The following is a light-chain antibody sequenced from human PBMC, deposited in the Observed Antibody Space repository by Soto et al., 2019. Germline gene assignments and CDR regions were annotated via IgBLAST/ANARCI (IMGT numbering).Light chain of an antibody. Sequence: DFQMTQSPSSLSASVGDRVTITCRASQDISDHLAWYQHKPGKVPKLLIYEASTLQSGVPSRFSGGGFGTDFTLTISSLQPEDVAIYCCQRYNSTPRTFGQGTKVELK. CDR2: EAS. J-gene: IGKJ1*01. V-gene: IGKV1-27*01. CDR3: QRYNSTPRT. CDR1: QDISDH.